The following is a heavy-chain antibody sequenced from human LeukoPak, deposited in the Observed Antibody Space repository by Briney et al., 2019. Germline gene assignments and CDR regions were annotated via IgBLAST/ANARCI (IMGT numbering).Heavy chain of an antibody. J-gene: IGHJ4*02. Sequence: PGGSLRLSCAASGFTFSSYAMSWVRQAPGKGLEWVSAISGSGGSTYYADSVKGRFTISRDNSKNTLYLQMNSLRAEDTAVYYCAKDPLLWFGEPVSYFDYWGQGTLVTVSS. V-gene: IGHV3-23*01. CDR1: GFTFSSYA. D-gene: IGHD3-10*01. CDR3: AKDPLLWFGEPVSYFDY. CDR2: ISGSGGST.